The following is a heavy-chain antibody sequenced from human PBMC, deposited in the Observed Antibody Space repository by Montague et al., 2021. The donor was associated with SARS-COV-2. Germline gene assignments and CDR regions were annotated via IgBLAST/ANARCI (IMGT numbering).Heavy chain of an antibody. CDR3: ARVSLAADATRGDY. J-gene: IGHJ4*02. Sequence: SETLSLTCTVSGGSISSGSNYWSWIRQPPGKGLEWIGYIFYSGSTYYNPSLKSRVTISLDTSKNQFSLKLTSVTAADTAVYYCARVSLAADATRGDYWGQGTLVTVSS. CDR2: IFYSGST. D-gene: IGHD5-12*01. V-gene: IGHV4-61*01. CDR1: GGSISSGSNY.